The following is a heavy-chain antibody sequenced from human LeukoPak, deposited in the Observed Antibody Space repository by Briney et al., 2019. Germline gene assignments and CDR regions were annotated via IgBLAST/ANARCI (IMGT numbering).Heavy chain of an antibody. V-gene: IGHV3-11*01. CDR3: ASDPPPTRQDNPYSGSDY. CDR2: ISSSGSTI. CDR1: GFAFSDYY. D-gene: IGHD1-26*01. J-gene: IGHJ4*02. Sequence: GGSLRLSCAASGFAFSDYYMSWIRQAPGKGLEWVSYISSSGSTIYYADSVKGRFTISRDNAKNSLYLQMNSLRAEDTAVYYCASDPPPTRQDNPYSGSDYWGQGTLVTVSS.